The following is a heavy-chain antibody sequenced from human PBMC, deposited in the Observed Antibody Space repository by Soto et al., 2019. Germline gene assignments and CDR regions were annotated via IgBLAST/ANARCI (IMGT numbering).Heavy chain of an antibody. Sequence: QVQLVQSGAEVKKPGASVKVSCKASGYTFTTYYMHWVRQAPGQGLEWLGIINTNGGSTSYAQRFQDRVTMTRDTSTSTVYMELSSLRSEDTAVYYCARKRYSGYGNDAFDIWGQGTMVTVSS. D-gene: IGHD5-12*01. CDR2: INTNGGST. CDR1: GYTFTTYY. CDR3: ARKRYSGYGNDAFDI. V-gene: IGHV1-46*03. J-gene: IGHJ3*02.